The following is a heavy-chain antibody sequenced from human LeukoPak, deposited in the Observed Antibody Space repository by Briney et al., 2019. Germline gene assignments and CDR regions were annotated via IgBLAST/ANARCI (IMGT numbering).Heavy chain of an antibody. J-gene: IGHJ4*02. Sequence: PSETLSLTCTVSGGSISSGDYYWSWIRQPPGTGLEWIGYIYYSGSTYYNPSLKSRVTISVDTSKNQFSLKLSSVTAADTAVYYCARTSDSSGYYFDYWGQGTLVTVSS. D-gene: IGHD3-22*01. V-gene: IGHV4-30-4*01. CDR3: ARTSDSSGYYFDY. CDR1: GGSISSGDYY. CDR2: IYYSGST.